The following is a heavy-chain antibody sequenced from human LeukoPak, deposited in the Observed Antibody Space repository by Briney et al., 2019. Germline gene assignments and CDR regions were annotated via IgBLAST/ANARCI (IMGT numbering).Heavy chain of an antibody. V-gene: IGHV3-23*01. CDR1: GFTFSSFG. D-gene: IGHD2-21*01. CDR2: ISDNGGSI. Sequence: GGSLRLSCAASGFTFSSFGMTWVRQAPGKGLEWVSAISDNGGSIFYADSVKGRFTISRDNSKNSLYLQMNSLRADDTAVYYCVKIAPDLPWGQGTLVIVSS. CDR3: VKIAPDLP. J-gene: IGHJ5*02.